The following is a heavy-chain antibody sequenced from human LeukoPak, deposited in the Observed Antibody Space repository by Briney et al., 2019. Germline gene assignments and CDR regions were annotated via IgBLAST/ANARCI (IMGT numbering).Heavy chain of an antibody. CDR2: IIPIFGTA. CDR3: AQQLPTVGGYYYYYMDV. Sequence: GASVKVSCKASGGTFSSYAISWVRQAPGQGLEWMGGIIPIFGTANYAQKFQGRVTITADKSTSTAYMELSSLRSEDTAVYYCAQQLPTVGGYYYYYMDVWGKGTTVTVSS. CDR1: GGTFSSYA. V-gene: IGHV1-69*06. D-gene: IGHD6-13*01. J-gene: IGHJ6*03.